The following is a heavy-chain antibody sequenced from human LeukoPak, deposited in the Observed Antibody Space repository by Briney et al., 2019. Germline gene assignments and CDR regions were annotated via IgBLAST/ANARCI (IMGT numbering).Heavy chain of an antibody. Sequence: PGGSLRHSCAASGFTFSSYAMHWVRQAPGKGLEWVAVMSYDGSNKYYADSVKGRFTISRDNSKNTLYLQMNSLRAEDTAVYYCAKNYASGSYYLFDYWGQGTLVTVSS. V-gene: IGHV3-30-3*01. D-gene: IGHD3-10*01. CDR1: GFTFSSYA. CDR2: MSYDGSNK. CDR3: AKNYASGSYYLFDY. J-gene: IGHJ4*02.